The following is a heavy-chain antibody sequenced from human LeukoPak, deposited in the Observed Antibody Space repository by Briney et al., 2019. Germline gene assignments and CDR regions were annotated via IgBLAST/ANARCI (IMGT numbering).Heavy chain of an antibody. CDR1: GFTFSSYA. J-gene: IGHJ4*02. V-gene: IGHV3-23*01. CDR2: LSGSGDDT. CDR3: AVQRGRDGYNTFDY. Sequence: GGSLRLSCAASGFTFSSYAMSWVRQAPGKGLEWVSGLSGSGDDTDYADSVKGRFTISRDNSKNTVYLQMNSLRAEDTAVYYCAVQRGRDGYNTFDYWGQGTLVTVSS. D-gene: IGHD5-24*01.